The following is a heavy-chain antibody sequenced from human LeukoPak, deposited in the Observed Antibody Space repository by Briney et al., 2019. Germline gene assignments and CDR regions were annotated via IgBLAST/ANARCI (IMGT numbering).Heavy chain of an antibody. CDR2: VNHSGST. D-gene: IGHD5-12*01. V-gene: IGHV4-34*01. CDR1: GGPFSGYS. Sequence: PSEALSLTCAVHGGPFSGYSWNWIRQPPGMGLEWIGEVNHSGSTNYNPSLKSRVTISVDTAKNQFSLKLSSVTAADTSVYYCARGGYSGYLSRFDYWGQGTLVTVSS. CDR3: ARGGYSGYLSRFDY. J-gene: IGHJ4*02.